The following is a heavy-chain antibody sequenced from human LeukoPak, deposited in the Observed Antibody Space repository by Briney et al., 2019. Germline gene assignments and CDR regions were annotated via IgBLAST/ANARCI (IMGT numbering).Heavy chain of an antibody. CDR2: ISYDGSNK. Sequence: GRSLRLSCAASGFTFSSYGMHWVRQAPGKGLEWVSVISYDGSNKYYADSVKGRFTISRDNSKNTLYLQMNSLRAEDTAVYYCTKEVRRDYYGSGRRLDYWGQGTLVTVSS. CDR1: GFTFSSYG. CDR3: TKEVRRDYYGSGRRLDY. D-gene: IGHD3-10*01. J-gene: IGHJ4*02. V-gene: IGHV3-30*18.